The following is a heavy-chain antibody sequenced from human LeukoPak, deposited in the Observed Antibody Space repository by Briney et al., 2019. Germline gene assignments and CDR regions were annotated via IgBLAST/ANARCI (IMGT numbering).Heavy chain of an antibody. D-gene: IGHD6-19*01. CDR2: IHHSGSR. CDR1: GGSIRSSY. J-gene: IGHJ2*01. CDR3: ARRGHASGSARGWHFDL. V-gene: IGHV4-59*08. Sequence: SETLSLTCTVSGGSIRSSYWNWIRQSSGKGLQWIGSIHHSGSRSLNPSLESRVTVSVDTSKNQFSLRLRSVTAADTAMYYCARRGHASGSARGWHFDLWGRGTLVTVSS.